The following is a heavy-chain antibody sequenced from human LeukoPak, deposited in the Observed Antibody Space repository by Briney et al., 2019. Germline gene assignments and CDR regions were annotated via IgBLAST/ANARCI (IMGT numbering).Heavy chain of an antibody. Sequence: QPGGSLRLSCAASGFTFSSYAMSWVRQAPGKGLEWGSAISGSGGSTYYADSVKGRFTISRDNSKNTLYLQMNSLRAEDTAVYYCAKGVTMIVVVIDYWGQGTLVTVSS. J-gene: IGHJ4*02. D-gene: IGHD3-22*01. V-gene: IGHV3-23*01. CDR2: ISGSGGST. CDR1: GFTFSSYA. CDR3: AKGVTMIVVVIDY.